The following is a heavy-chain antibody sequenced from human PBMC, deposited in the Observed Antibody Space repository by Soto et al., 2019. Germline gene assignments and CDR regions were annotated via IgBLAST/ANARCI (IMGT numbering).Heavy chain of an antibody. CDR3: ARQYYDSVWGSYQDKGLDY. CDR1: GFTFSSYW. Sequence: GGSLRLSCAASGFTFSSYWMHWVRQAPGKGLVWVSRINSDGSSTSYADSVKGRFTISRDNAKNTLYLQMNSLRAEDTAVYYCARQYYDSVWGSYQDKGLDYWGQGTLVTVSS. V-gene: IGHV3-74*01. J-gene: IGHJ4*02. CDR2: INSDGSST. D-gene: IGHD3-16*02.